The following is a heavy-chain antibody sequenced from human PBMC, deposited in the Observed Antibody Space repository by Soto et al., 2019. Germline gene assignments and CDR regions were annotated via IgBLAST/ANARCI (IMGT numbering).Heavy chain of an antibody. CDR1: EGSFSTGDYS. J-gene: IGHJ4*02. CDR2: IYGSGGT. D-gene: IGHD4-17*01. V-gene: IGHV4-30-2*01. Sequence: PSETLCLTCAVSEGSFSTGDYSWNWIGQPPGKGLEWIGYIYGSGGTSYSASLKRRGTISVDRTKNQLSLQQTSGTAADTTVYYCARANDYGGVPFDYWGQGLLVTVSS. CDR3: ARANDYGGVPFDY.